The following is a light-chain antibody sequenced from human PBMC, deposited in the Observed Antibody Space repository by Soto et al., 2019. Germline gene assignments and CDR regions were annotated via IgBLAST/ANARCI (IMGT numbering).Light chain of an antibody. CDR1: QRVRRT. CDR2: GAS. J-gene: IGKJ5*01. Sequence: EIVLTQSPATLSLSPGERATLSGGAGQRVRRTSLPWYQPQPGQAPRLLIYGASTRATGIPARFSGSGSGTEFTLTISSLQSEDFAVYYCQQYNNWPPITFGQGTRLEI. CDR3: QQYNNWPPIT. V-gene: IGKV3-15*01.